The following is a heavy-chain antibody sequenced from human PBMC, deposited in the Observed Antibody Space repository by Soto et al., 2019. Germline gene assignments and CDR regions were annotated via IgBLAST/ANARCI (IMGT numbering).Heavy chain of an antibody. CDR3: ARRAWNYILATNYEYYYMDV. Sequence: GGSLRLSCAASGFTFSSYSMNWVRQAPGKGPEWVSHITSSTSRTYYAASVKGRFTISRDNAKKSLYLQMDSLRAEDTAIYYCARRAWNYILATNYEYYYMDVWGKGTTVTVSS. V-gene: IGHV3-48*01. D-gene: IGHD1-7*01. J-gene: IGHJ6*03. CDR1: GFTFSSYS. CDR2: ITSSTSRT.